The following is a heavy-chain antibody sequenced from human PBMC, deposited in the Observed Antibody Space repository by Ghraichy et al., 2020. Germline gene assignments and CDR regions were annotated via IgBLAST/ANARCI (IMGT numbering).Heavy chain of an antibody. CDR2: ISTYNGRT. CDR3: ARIGSTGSSRY. J-gene: IGHJ4*02. CDR1: GYSFTSYS. D-gene: IGHD1-26*01. V-gene: IGHV1-18*04. Sequence: ASVKVSCKTSGYSFTSYSLSWVRQAPGQGLEWMGWISTYNGRTTYAQNFQGRLTITTNTSTDTAHMELRSLRSDDTALYFCARIGSTGSSRYWGQGSLVTVSS.